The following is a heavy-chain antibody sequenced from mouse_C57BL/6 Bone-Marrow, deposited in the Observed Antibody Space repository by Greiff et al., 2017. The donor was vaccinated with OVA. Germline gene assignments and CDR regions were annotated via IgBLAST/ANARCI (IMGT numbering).Heavy chain of an antibody. CDR2: IYPGDGDT. J-gene: IGHJ1*03. V-gene: IGHV1-80*01. CDR1: GYAFSSYW. CDR3: ARTTPITTVVATRYFDV. D-gene: IGHD1-1*01. Sequence: VQLQESGAELVKPGASVKISCKASGYAFSSYWMNWVKQRPGKGLEWIGQIYPGDGDTNYNGKFKGKATLTADKSSSTAYMQLSSLTSEDSAVDFCARTTPITTVVATRYFDVWGTGTTVTVSS.